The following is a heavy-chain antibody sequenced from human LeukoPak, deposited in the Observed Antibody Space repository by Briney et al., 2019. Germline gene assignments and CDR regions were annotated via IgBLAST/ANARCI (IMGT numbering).Heavy chain of an antibody. CDR2: INTNTGNP. V-gene: IGHV7-4-1*02. CDR1: GYTFTNSG. D-gene: IGHD7-27*01. Sequence: ASVKVSCKASGYTFTNSGFSWVRQAPGQGLEWMGWINTNTGNPTYAQGFTGRFVFSLDTSVSTAYLQISSLKAEDTAVYYCARDTPGLRYWGQGTLVTVSS. CDR3: ARDTPGLRY. J-gene: IGHJ4*02.